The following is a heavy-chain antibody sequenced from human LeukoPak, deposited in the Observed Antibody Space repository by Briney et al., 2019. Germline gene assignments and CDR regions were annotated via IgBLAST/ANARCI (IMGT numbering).Heavy chain of an antibody. CDR2: ISGSGVST. V-gene: IGHV3-23*01. Sequence: GGSLRLSCAASGFTFSSYAMNWVRQAPGKGLEWVSVISGSGVSTYYADSVKGRFTISRDNAKKSLYLQMNSLRAEDTAVYYCAELGITMIGGVWGKGTTVTISS. CDR1: GFTFSSYA. J-gene: IGHJ6*04. CDR3: AELGITMIGGV. D-gene: IGHD3-10*02.